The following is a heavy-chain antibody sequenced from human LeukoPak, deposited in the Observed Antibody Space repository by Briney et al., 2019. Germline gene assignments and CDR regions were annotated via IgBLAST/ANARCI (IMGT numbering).Heavy chain of an antibody. J-gene: IGHJ4*02. D-gene: IGHD3-10*01. V-gene: IGHV1-18*01. CDR1: GYTFTHYG. Sequence: ASVKVSCKASGYTFTHYGISWVRQAPGQGLEWMGWTNPFNGNTEYLQKLQGRVTMTKDTSTSTAYMELSSLRHDDTAVYYCARGSPDDFWGQGTLVTVSS. CDR3: ARGSPDDF. CDR2: TNPFNGNT.